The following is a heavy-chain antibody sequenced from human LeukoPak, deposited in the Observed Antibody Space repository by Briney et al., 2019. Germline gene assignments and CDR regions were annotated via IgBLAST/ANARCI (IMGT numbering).Heavy chain of an antibody. Sequence: GGSLRLSCAASGFTFSSYAMHWVRQAPGKGLEWVAVISYDGSNKYYADSVKGRFTISRDNSKNTLYLQMNSLRAEDTAVYYCARGEGGKFDYWGQGTLVTVSS. V-gene: IGHV3-30*04. CDR3: ARGEGGKFDY. CDR2: ISYDGSNK. J-gene: IGHJ4*02. CDR1: GFTFSSYA.